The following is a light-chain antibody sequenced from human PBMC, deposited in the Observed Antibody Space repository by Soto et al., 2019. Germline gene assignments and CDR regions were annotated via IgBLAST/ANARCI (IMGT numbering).Light chain of an antibody. V-gene: IGKV3D-15*01. CDR3: QQYNNLYT. J-gene: IGKJ2*01. CDR1: QSVSSN. Sequence: EIVMTQSPATLSVSPGERATLSCRASQSVSSNLAWYQQKPGQAPRLLIYGASIRATGIPARFSGSGSGTEFTLTISSLQSEDFAVSYCQQYNNLYTFGQGTKLEIK. CDR2: GAS.